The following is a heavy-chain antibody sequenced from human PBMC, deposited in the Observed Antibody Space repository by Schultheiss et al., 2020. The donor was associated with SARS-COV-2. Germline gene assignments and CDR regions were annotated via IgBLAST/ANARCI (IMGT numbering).Heavy chain of an antibody. CDR3: TTDQEDMVRGVHDY. D-gene: IGHD3-10*01. J-gene: IGHJ4*02. V-gene: IGHV3-7*03. CDR2: IKRDGSEK. CDR1: GFTFSSYA. Sequence: GGSLRLSCAASGFTFSSYAMSWVRQAPGKGLEWVANIKRDGSEKSYVDSVKGRFTISRDNARNSLYLQMNSLKTEDTAVYYCTTDQEDMVRGVHDYWGQGTLVTVSS.